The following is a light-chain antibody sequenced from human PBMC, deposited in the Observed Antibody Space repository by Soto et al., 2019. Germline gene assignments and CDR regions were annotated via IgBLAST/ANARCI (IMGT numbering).Light chain of an antibody. Sequence: DIQMTQSPSTLSASVGDRVTITCRASESISHRLAWYQRKPGKAPKLLIYDASSLESGVPSRFSGSGSGTEFTLTISSLQPDDFATYYCQQYNSYWTFGQGTKVDIK. CDR3: QQYNSYWT. V-gene: IGKV1-5*01. CDR2: DAS. J-gene: IGKJ1*01. CDR1: ESISHR.